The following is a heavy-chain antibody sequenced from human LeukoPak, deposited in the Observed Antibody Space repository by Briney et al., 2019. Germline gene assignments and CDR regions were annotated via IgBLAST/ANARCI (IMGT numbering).Heavy chain of an antibody. V-gene: IGHV3-7*01. CDR2: IKQDGSEK. D-gene: IGHD2-15*01. CDR1: GFTFSSYW. J-gene: IGHJ4*02. Sequence: GGSLRLSCAASGFTFSSYWMSWVRQAPGKGLEWVANIKQDGSEKYYVDSVKGRFTISRDNAKNSLYLQMNSLRAEDTAVYYCARDSGGVAATGNPFDYWGQGTLVTVSS. CDR3: ARDSGGVAATGNPFDY.